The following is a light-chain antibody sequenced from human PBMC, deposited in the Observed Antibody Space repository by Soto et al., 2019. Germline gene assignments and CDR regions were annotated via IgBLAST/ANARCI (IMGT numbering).Light chain of an antibody. CDR3: QQYYTTPLT. V-gene: IGKV4-1*01. J-gene: IGKJ4*01. CDR1: QSVLYSSNSNNY. CDR2: WAS. Sequence: DIVMTQSPDSLAVSLGERVTINCKSSQSVLYSSNSNNYLAWYQQKPGQPPKLLIYWASTRESGVPDRFSGSGSGTDFTLTISSLQAEDVAVYYCQQYYTTPLTFGGGTKVEIK.